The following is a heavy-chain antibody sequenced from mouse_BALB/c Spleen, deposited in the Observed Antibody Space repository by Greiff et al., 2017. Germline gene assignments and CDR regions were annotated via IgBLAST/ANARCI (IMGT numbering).Heavy chain of an antibody. V-gene: IGHV5-4*02. J-gene: IGHJ4*01. CDR1: GFTFSDYY. Sequence: DVKLVESGGGLVKPGGSLKLSCAASGFTFSDYYMYWVRQTPEKRLEWVATISDGGSYTYYPDSVKGRFTISRDNAKNNLYLQMSSLKSEDTAMYYCARATTAPYAMDYWGQGTSVTVSS. CDR2: ISDGGSYT. CDR3: ARATTAPYAMDY. D-gene: IGHD1-2*01.